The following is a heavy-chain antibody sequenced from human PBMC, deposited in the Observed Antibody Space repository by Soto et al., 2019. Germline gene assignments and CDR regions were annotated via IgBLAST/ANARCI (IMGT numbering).Heavy chain of an antibody. CDR2: ISGYSGNA. D-gene: IGHD3-16*01. J-gene: IGHJ4*02. CDR3: AREMAGLGGEYDY. V-gene: IGHV1-18*01. CDR1: GYTFTKYG. Sequence: QGQLVQSGAEVKNPGASVKVSCKTSGYTFTKYGVGWVRQAPGQGLEWMGWISGYSGNANYAEKVQGRITLTTDTSTSTAYIELRSLRSDDTAVYYCAREMAGLGGEYDYWGQGTRVTVSS.